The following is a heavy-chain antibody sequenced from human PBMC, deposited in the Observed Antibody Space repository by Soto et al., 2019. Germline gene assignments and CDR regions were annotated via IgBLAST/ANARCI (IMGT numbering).Heavy chain of an antibody. Sequence: VASVKVSCKVSGYSLTELSMHWVRQAHGKGLEWMGGFDPEDGETIYAQKFQGRVTMTEDTSTDTAYMELSSLRSEDTAVYYCATERVRGVRLYFDYWRQGTLVTVSS. J-gene: IGHJ4*02. D-gene: IGHD3-10*01. CDR2: FDPEDGET. CDR3: ATERVRGVRLYFDY. CDR1: GYSLTELS. V-gene: IGHV1-24*01.